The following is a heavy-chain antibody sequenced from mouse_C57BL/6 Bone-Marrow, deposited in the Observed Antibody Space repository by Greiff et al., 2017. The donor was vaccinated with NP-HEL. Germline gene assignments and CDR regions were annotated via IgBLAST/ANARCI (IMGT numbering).Heavy chain of an antibody. CDR2: IWWDDDK. CDR3: ARIYYYGSSYVDYFDY. CDR1: GFSLSTFGMG. J-gene: IGHJ2*01. V-gene: IGHV8-8*01. Sequence: QVTLKVCGPGILQPSQTLSLTCSFSGFSLSTFGMGVGWIRQPSGKGLEWLAHIWWDDDKYYNPALKSRLTISKDTSKNQVFLKIANVDTADTATYYCARIYYYGSSYVDYFDYWGQGTTLTVSS. D-gene: IGHD1-1*01.